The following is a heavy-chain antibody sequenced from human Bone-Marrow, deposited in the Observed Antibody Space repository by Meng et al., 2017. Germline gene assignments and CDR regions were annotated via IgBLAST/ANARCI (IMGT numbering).Heavy chain of an antibody. J-gene: IGHJ4*02. CDR3: AREMKYYDILTGYSGFDY. V-gene: IGHV4-34*01. D-gene: IGHD3-9*01. Sequence: GSLRLSCAVYGGSFSGYYWSWIRQPPGKGLEWIGEINHSGSTNYNPSLKSRVTISVDTSKNQFSLKLSSVTAADTAVYYCAREMKYYDILTGYSGFDYWGQGTLVTVSS. CDR1: GGSFSGYY. CDR2: INHSGST.